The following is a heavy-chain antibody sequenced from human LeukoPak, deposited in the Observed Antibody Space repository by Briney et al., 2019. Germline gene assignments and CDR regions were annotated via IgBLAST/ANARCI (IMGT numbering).Heavy chain of an antibody. CDR2: IWYDGSNK. J-gene: IGHJ4*02. V-gene: IGHV3-33*01. D-gene: IGHD5-12*01. CDR3: ARGPDSGYDYIDY. Sequence: GGSLRLSCAASGFTFSSYGMHWVRQAPGKGLEWVAVIWYDGSNKYYADSVKGRFTISRDNSKNTLYLQVNSLRAEGTAVYYCARGPDSGYDYIDYWGQGTLVTVSS. CDR1: GFTFSSYG.